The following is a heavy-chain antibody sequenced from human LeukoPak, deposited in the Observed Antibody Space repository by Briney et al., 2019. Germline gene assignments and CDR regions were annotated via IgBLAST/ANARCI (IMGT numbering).Heavy chain of an antibody. V-gene: IGHV3-30*03. Sequence: GGSLRLSCAASGFIFRSWWMSWVRKAPGKGLEWVAVISYDGRQNYYADSVKGRFTISRDNSKNTLYLQMNSLRDEDSAAYYCARVYLERLTAGYFDHWGQGTWVTVSP. CDR1: GFIFRSWW. J-gene: IGHJ4*02. CDR2: ISYDGRQN. CDR3: ARVYLERLTAGYFDH. D-gene: IGHD2-8*01.